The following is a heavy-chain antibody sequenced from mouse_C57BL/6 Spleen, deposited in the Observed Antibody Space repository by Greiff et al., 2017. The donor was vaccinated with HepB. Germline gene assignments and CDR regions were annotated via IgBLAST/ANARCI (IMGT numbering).Heavy chain of an antibody. CDR1: GFTFSDYG. CDR2: ISSGSSTI. CDR3: ARGGLRDWYFDV. D-gene: IGHD1-1*01. V-gene: IGHV5-17*01. J-gene: IGHJ1*03. Sequence: EVKVVESGGGLVKPGGSLKLSCAASGFTFSDYGMHWVRQAPEKGLEWVAYISSGSSTIYYADTVKGRFTISRDNAKNTLFLQMTSLRSEDTAMYYCARGGLRDWYFDVWGTGTTVTVSS.